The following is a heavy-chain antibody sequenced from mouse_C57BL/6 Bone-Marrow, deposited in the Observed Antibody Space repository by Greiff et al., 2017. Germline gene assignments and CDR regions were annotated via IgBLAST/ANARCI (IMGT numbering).Heavy chain of an antibody. CDR1: GYTFTSYW. J-gene: IGHJ4*01. CDR3: AREEATMVTTGYYYAMDY. D-gene: IGHD2-2*01. V-gene: IGHV1-59*01. Sequence: QVQLQQPGAELVRPGTSVKLSCKASGYTFTSYWMHWVKQRPGQGLEWIGVIDPSDSYTNYNQKFKGKATLTVDTSSSTAYMQLSSLTSEDSAVYYCAREEATMVTTGYYYAMDYWGQGTSVTVSS. CDR2: IDPSDSYT.